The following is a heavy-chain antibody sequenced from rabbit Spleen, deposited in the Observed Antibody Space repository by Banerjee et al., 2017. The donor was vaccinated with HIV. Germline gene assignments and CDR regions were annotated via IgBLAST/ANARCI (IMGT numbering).Heavy chain of an antibody. V-gene: IGHV1S45*01. CDR2: IAGGSSGNI. CDR3: ARETKYAAYAGFGDATIYYFDL. D-gene: IGHD6-1*01. CDR1: GFDFSYYG. J-gene: IGHJ4*01. Sequence: QEQLVESGGGLVQPGGSLKLPCKASGFDFSYYGVSWVRQAPGKGLEWIACIAGGSSGNIYYASWAKGRFTISKTSSATVTLQMTSLTAADTATYFCARETKYAAYAGFGDATIYYFDLWGQGTLVTVS.